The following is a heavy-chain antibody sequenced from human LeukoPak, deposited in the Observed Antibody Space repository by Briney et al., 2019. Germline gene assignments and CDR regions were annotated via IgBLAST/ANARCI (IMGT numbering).Heavy chain of an antibody. CDR1: GFTFSLYW. CDR2: IKQDEYEK. J-gene: IGHJ4*02. D-gene: IGHD3-10*01. V-gene: IGHV3-7*01. Sequence: PGGSLRLSCAASGFTFSLYWVTWVRQAPGKGLEWVANIKQDEYEKYYADSVKGRFTVSRGNAKKSVFLQMNSLRAEDTAVYYCASGVALDYWDQGTLVTVSS. CDR3: ASGVALDY.